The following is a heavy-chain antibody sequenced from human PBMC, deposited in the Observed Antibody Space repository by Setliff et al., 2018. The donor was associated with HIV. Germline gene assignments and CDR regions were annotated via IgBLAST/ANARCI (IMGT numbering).Heavy chain of an antibody. Sequence: ASVKVSCKASGYTFTGYFIHWVRQAPGQGLEWMGRIIPNSAGTNYAQKFQGRVTMTRDTSISTSYMELSRLRSDDTAVYYCATKVYCTSGVCLDAFDIWGQVTMVTVSS. V-gene: IGHV1-2*06. D-gene: IGHD2-8*01. CDR2: IIPNSAGT. CDR3: ATKVYCTSGVCLDAFDI. J-gene: IGHJ3*02. CDR1: GYTFTGYF.